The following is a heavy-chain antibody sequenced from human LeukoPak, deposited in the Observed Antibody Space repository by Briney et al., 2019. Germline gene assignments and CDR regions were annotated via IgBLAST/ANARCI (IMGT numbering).Heavy chain of an antibody. D-gene: IGHD5-24*01. Sequence: SETLSLTCAVYGGSFSGYYWSWIRQPPGKGLEWIGEINHSGGTYYNPSLKSRVTLSVDTSKNQFSLKMNSVTAADTAVYYCARGRCSQYFDYWGQGTLVTVSS. V-gene: IGHV4-34*01. CDR2: INHSGGT. CDR1: GGSFSGYY. CDR3: ARGRCSQYFDY. J-gene: IGHJ4*02.